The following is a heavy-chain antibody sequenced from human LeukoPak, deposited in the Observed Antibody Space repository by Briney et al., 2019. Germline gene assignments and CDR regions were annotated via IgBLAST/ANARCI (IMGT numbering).Heavy chain of an antibody. Sequence: GGSLRLSCAGSGFTFGSYAMSWVRQAPGKGLEWVSAISGSGGSTYYADSVKGRFTISRDNSKNTLYLQMNSLRAEDTAVYYCAKDRTSGWQPYYFDYWGQGTLVTVSS. CDR1: GFTFGSYA. CDR3: AKDRTSGWQPYYFDY. CDR2: ISGSGGST. J-gene: IGHJ4*02. V-gene: IGHV3-23*01. D-gene: IGHD6-19*01.